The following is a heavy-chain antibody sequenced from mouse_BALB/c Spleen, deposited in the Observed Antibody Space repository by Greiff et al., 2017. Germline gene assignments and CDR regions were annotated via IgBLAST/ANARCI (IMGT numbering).Heavy chain of an antibody. CDR2: INPSSGYT. V-gene: IGHV1-4*01. CDR1: GYTFTSYT. CDR3: AKATVVGRFAY. D-gene: IGHD1-1*01. Sequence: QVQLKQSGAELARPGSSVKMSCKASGYTFTSYTMHWVKQRPGQGLEWIGYINPSSGYTNYNQKFKDKATLTADKSSSTAYMQLSSLTSEDSAVYYCAKATVVGRFAYWGQGTLVTVSA. J-gene: IGHJ3*01.